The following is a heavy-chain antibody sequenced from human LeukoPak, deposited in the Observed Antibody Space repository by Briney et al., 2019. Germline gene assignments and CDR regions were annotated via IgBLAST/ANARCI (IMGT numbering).Heavy chain of an antibody. Sequence: SQTLSLTCTVSGGSISSGGYYWSWIRQHPGKGLESIGYIYYSGSTYYNPSLKSRVTISVDTSKNQFSLKLSSVTAADTAVYYCARVSSGYHLDYWGQGTLVTVSS. V-gene: IGHV4-31*03. D-gene: IGHD3-22*01. CDR1: GGSISSGGYY. J-gene: IGHJ4*02. CDR2: IYYSGST. CDR3: ARVSSGYHLDY.